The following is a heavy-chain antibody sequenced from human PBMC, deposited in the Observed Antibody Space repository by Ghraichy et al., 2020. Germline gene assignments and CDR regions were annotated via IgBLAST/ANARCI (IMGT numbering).Heavy chain of an antibody. J-gene: IGHJ4*02. CDR1: GFTFSNYE. CDR3: VRDLGSCDSRRCSGSHGDS. Sequence: GESLNISCAASGFTFSNYEISWVRQAPGKGLEWISYIDRSGHSIDYADAVEGRVTISRDNARNSVYLQMNSLRVEDTAIYYCVRDLGSCDSRRCSGSHGDSWGQGTLVIVSS. D-gene: IGHD2-15*01. CDR2: IDRSGHSI. V-gene: IGHV3-48*03.